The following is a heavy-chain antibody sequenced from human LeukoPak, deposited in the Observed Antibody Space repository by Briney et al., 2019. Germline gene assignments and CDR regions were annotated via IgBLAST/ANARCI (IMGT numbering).Heavy chain of an antibody. D-gene: IGHD3-10*01. Sequence: SETLSLTCTVSGGSISSGSYYWSWIRQPAGKGLEWIGRISATGSPNYNTSLTSRISMSFDTSKNQISLMLTSVTAADTAVYYCARDSFGVNAFSIWGQGTVVTVPS. CDR2: ISATGSP. CDR3: ARDSFGVNAFSI. V-gene: IGHV4-61*02. J-gene: IGHJ3*02. CDR1: GGSISSGSYY.